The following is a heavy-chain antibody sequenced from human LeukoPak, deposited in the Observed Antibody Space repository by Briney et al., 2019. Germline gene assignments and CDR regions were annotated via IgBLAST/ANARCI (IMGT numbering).Heavy chain of an antibody. J-gene: IGHJ4*02. CDR3: VRDDPAFYDFWSAHRSPSVRDY. CDR2: IYSGGNT. V-gene: IGHV3-66*01. D-gene: IGHD3-3*01. Sequence: PGGSLRLSCAASGFTVNRNYMSWVRQAPGKGLGWVSVIYSGGNTYYADSVKGRFTISRDNSKNTLYLHMNSLRAEDTAVYFCVRDDPAFYDFWSAHRSPSVRDYWGQGTLVTVSS. CDR1: GFTVNRNY.